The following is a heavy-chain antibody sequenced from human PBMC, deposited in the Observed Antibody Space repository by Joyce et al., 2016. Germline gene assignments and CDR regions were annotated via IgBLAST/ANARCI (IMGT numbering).Heavy chain of an antibody. CDR2: LSDSGSA. V-gene: IGHV4-59*08. CDR1: GGSISTYS. D-gene: IGHD2-2*01. J-gene: IGHJ3*02. Sequence: VQLQESGPGLVKPSETLSLTCTVSGGSISTYSWSWIRQTPGKGLAWIGNLSDSGSAHYIPSLKRRVTVSLDTSRNQFSLTLPSVPAADTAVYHCARQSSRHVLIVPAAMGAFDIWGQGTMVTVSS. CDR3: ARQSSRHVLIVPAAMGAFDI.